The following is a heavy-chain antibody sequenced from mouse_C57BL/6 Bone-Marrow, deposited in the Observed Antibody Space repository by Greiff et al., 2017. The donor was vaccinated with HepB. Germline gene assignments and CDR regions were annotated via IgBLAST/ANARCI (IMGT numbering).Heavy chain of an antibody. Sequence: DVMLVESGGGLVQPGGSLKLSCAASGFTFSDYYMYWVRQTPEKRLEWVAYISNGGGSTYYPDTVKGRFTIPRDNAKNTLYLQMSRLKTEDTAMYYCARAYYYAMDYWGQGTTLTVSS. CDR3: ARAYYYAMDY. V-gene: IGHV5-12*01. CDR2: ISNGGGST. J-gene: IGHJ4*01. CDR1: GFTFSDYY.